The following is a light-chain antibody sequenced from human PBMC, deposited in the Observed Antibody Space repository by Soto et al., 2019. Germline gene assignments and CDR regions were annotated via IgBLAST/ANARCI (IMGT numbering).Light chain of an antibody. CDR1: SSDIGSYNA. V-gene: IGLV2-11*01. J-gene: IGLJ2*01. CDR3: SSFERSDRVI. Sequence: QSALTQPRSVSGSPGHSVTISCFGTSSDIGSYNAVSWYQQHPGKAPKLIIFDVFERPSGVPDRFSGSKSGNSASLTISGLQAEDEADYYCSSFERSDRVIFGGGTKLTVL. CDR2: DVF.